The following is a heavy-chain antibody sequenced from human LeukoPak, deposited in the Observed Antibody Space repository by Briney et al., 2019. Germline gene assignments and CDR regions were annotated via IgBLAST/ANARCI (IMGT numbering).Heavy chain of an antibody. D-gene: IGHD4-17*01. CDR2: IKQDGSEK. V-gene: IGHV3-7*01. J-gene: IGHJ4*02. Sequence: GGSLRLSCAASGFTFSSYWMSWVRQAPGKGLEWVANIKQDGSEKYYVDSVKGRFTISRDNAKNSLYLQMNSLRAEDTAVYYCARVSPNTATTLQYFDYWGQGTLVTVSS. CDR3: ARVSPNTATTLQYFDY. CDR1: GFTFSSYW.